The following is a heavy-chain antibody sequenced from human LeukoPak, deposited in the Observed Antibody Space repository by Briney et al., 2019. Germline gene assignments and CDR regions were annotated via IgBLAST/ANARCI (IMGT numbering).Heavy chain of an antibody. V-gene: IGHV3-21*01. D-gene: IGHD3-22*01. Sequence: GGSLRLSCAASGFTFSSYSMNWVRQAPGKGLEWVSSISSSSSYIYYADSVKGRFTISRDNAKNSLYLQMNSLRAEDTAVYYCATDPPPSSGYFLLVRYWGQGTLVTVSS. CDR3: ATDPPPSSGYFLLVRY. J-gene: IGHJ4*02. CDR2: ISSSSSYI. CDR1: GFTFSSYS.